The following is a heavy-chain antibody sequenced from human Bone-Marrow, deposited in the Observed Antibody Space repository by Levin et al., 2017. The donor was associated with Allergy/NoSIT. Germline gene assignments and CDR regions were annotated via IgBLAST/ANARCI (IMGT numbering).Heavy chain of an antibody. Sequence: PGESLKISCKGSGYSFTGYYMHWVRQAPGQGLEWMGWINHSSGGTNYAQKFQGRVSMTGDRSITTGYMELTSLQSDDTAVYYCAVSIFGVVYWGQGTLVTVSS. CDR2: INHSSGGT. CDR3: AVSIFGVVY. CDR1: GYSFTGYY. D-gene: IGHD3-3*01. J-gene: IGHJ4*02. V-gene: IGHV1-2*02.